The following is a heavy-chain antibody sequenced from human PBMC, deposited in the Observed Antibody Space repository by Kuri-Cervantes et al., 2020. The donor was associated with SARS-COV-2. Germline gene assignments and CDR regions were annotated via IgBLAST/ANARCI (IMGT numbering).Heavy chain of an antibody. CDR3: ARSNSGSYYRGIDY. J-gene: IGHJ4*02. V-gene: IGHV3-30-3*01. CDR1: VFTFSSCN. D-gene: IGHD1-26*01. Sequence: GESLKISCAGSVFTFSSCNMCWVRQAPGKGLEWVAVISYDGSNKYYADSVKGRFTISRDNSKNTLYLQMNSLRAEDTAVYYCARSNSGSYYRGIDYWGQGTLVTVSS. CDR2: ISYDGSNK.